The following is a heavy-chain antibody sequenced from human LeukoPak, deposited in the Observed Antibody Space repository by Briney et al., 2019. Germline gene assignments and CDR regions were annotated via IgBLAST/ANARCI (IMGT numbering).Heavy chain of an antibody. D-gene: IGHD6-13*01. CDR3: ARLSSSWYGVDV. CDR1: GGSISSGGYY. Sequence: PSQTLSLTCTVSGGSISSGGYYWSWIRQHPGKGLEWIGYIYYSGSTNYNPSLKSRVTISVDTSKNQISLKLSSVTAADTAVYYCARLSSSWYGVDVWGQGTTVTVSS. V-gene: IGHV4-31*03. CDR2: IYYSGST. J-gene: IGHJ6*02.